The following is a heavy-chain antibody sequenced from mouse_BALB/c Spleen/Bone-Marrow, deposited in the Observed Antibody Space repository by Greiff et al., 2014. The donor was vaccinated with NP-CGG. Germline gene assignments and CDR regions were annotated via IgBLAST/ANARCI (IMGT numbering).Heavy chain of an antibody. D-gene: IGHD1-2*01. CDR2: INPDSSTI. CDR1: GFDFSSYW. CDR3: EGLHYFDCFAY. J-gene: IGHJ3*01. Sequence: VQLKQSGGGLVKPGGSLKLSCAASGFDFSSYWMSWVRQAPGKGLEWIGEINPDSSTINYTPSLKEKFIISKDNAKNTLYLQMSKVRSEDTALYYCEGLHYFDCFAYWGQGTLVTVSA. V-gene: IGHV4-1*02.